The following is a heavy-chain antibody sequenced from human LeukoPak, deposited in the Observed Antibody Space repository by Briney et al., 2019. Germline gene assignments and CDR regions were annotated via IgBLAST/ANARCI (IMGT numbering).Heavy chain of an antibody. Sequence: PSETLSLTCAVSVYSISSGYYWGWIRQPPGKGLEWIGSLYHSGSTYYNPSLKSRVTISVDTSKNQFSLKLSSVTAADTAVYYCASRKNTLTGIDYWGQGTLVTVSS. D-gene: IGHD3-9*01. CDR3: ASRKNTLTGIDY. CDR1: VYSISSGYY. CDR2: LYHSGST. J-gene: IGHJ4*02. V-gene: IGHV4-38-2*01.